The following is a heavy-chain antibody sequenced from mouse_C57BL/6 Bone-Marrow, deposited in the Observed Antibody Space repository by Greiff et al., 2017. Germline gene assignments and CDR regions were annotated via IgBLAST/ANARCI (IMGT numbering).Heavy chain of an antibody. CDR3: ARQIVATSYYFDY. Sequence: EVQVVESGGDLVKPGGSLKLSCAASGFTFSSYGMSWVRQTPDKRLEWVATISSGGSYTYYPASVKGRFTISRDNAKNTLYLQMSSLKSEDTAMYYCARQIVATSYYFDYWGQGTTLTVSS. CDR2: ISSGGSYT. CDR1: GFTFSSYG. J-gene: IGHJ2*01. V-gene: IGHV5-6*01. D-gene: IGHD1-1*01.